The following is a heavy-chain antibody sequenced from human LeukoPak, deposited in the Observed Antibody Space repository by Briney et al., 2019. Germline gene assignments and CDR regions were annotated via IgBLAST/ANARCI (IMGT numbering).Heavy chain of an antibody. V-gene: IGHV3-21*04. CDR3: ATSGSPTTYYYYYMDV. CDR2: ISSSSSYI. J-gene: IGHJ6*03. D-gene: IGHD1-1*01. Sequence: GGSLRLSCAASGFTFSSYSMNWVRQAPGKGLEWVSSISSSSSYIYYADSVKGRFTISRDNAKNSLYLQMNGLRAEDTAVYYCATSGSPTTYYYYYMDVWGKGTTVTVSS. CDR1: GFTFSSYS.